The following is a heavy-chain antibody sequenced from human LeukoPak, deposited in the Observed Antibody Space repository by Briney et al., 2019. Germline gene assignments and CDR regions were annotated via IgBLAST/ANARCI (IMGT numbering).Heavy chain of an antibody. V-gene: IGHV1-69*04. J-gene: IGHJ4*02. CDR1: GGTFSSYA. D-gene: IGHD2-2*01. Sequence: SVKVSCKASGGTFSSYAISWVRQAPGQGLEWMGRIIPILGIANYAQKFQGRVTMTRNTSISTAYMELSSLRSEDTAVYYCAKDRDALEYQLLANYWGQGTLVTVSS. CDR3: AKDRDALEYQLLANY. CDR2: IIPILGIA.